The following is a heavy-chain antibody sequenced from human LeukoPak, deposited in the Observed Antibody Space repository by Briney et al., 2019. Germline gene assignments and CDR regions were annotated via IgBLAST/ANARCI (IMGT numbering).Heavy chain of an antibody. J-gene: IGHJ4*02. CDR1: GYTFTTYG. V-gene: IGHV1-18*04. Sequence: ASVKVSCKASGYTFTTYGISWVRQAPGQGLEWMGWISAYNGNTIYAQKLQGRVTMTTDTSTSTAYVELSRLRSDDTAVYYCARVRAGSGWDYWGQGTLVTVSS. CDR2: ISAYNGNT. D-gene: IGHD6-19*01. CDR3: ARVRAGSGWDY.